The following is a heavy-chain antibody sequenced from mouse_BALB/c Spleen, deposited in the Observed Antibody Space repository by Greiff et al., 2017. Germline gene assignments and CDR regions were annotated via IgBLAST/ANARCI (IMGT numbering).Heavy chain of an antibody. CDR3: ARDSARATRSFAY. J-gene: IGHJ3*01. D-gene: IGHD3-1*01. Sequence: VQLQQSGPELEKPGASVKISCKASGYSFTGYNMNWVKQSNGKSLEWIGNIDPYDGGTSYNQKFKGKATLTVDKSSSTAYMQLKSLTSEDSAVYYCARDSARATRSFAYWGQGTLVTVSA. CDR2: IDPYDGGT. V-gene: IGHV1S135*01. CDR1: GYSFTGYN.